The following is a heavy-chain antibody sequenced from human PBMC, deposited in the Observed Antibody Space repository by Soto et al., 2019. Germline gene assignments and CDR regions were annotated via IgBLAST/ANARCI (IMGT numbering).Heavy chain of an antibody. D-gene: IGHD5-18*01. CDR1: GGSISSGGYY. Sequence: QVQLQESGPGLVKPSQTLSLTCTVSGGSISSGGYYWSWIRQHPGKGLEWIVYIYYSGSTYYNSSLKSRVTISADTSKNQFSLKLSSVTAADTAVYYCARRYDSSYYFDYWGQGTLVTVSS. V-gene: IGHV4-31*03. CDR2: IYYSGST. CDR3: ARRYDSSYYFDY. J-gene: IGHJ4*02.